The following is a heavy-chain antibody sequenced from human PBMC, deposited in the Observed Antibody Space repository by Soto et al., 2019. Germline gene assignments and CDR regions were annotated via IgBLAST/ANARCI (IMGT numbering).Heavy chain of an antibody. CDR1: GFTFTNYA. J-gene: IGHJ4*02. CDR2: ISGSGRST. Sequence: EVQLLESGGGLVQPGGSLRLSCAASGFTFTNYAMSWVRQAPGKGLEWVSTISGSGRSTYYADSVKGRFTISRDNSKNTLYPQMDSLRAEDTAVYYCAKDVLGQREWFHWGQGTLVTVSS. CDR3: AKDVLGQREWFH. D-gene: IGHD3-3*01. V-gene: IGHV3-23*01.